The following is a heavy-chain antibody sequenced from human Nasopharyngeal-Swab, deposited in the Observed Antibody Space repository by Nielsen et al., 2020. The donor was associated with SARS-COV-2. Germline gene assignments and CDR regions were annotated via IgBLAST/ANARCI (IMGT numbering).Heavy chain of an antibody. CDR2: MNPNSGNT. V-gene: IGHV1-8*01. CDR3: ASARQTRYYYDSSGSNFDY. D-gene: IGHD3-22*01. CDR1: GYTFTSYD. Sequence: ASVKVSCKASGYTFTSYDINWVRQATGQGLEWMGWMNPNSGNTGYAQKFQGRVTMTRNTSISTAYMELSSLRSEDTAVYYCASARQTRYYYDSSGSNFDYWAREPWSPSPQ. J-gene: IGHJ4*02.